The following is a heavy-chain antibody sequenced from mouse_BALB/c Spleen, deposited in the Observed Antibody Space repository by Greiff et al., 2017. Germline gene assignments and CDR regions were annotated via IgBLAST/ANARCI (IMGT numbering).Heavy chain of an antibody. Sequence: VQLQQSGAELARPGASVKLSCKASGYTFTSYWMQWVKQRPGQGLEWIGAIYPGDGDTRYTQKFKGKATLTADKSSSTAYMQLSSLASEDSAVYYCASEGTGTFAYWGQGTLVTVSA. D-gene: IGHD4-1*01. CDR3: ASEGTGTFAY. J-gene: IGHJ3*01. V-gene: IGHV1-87*01. CDR1: GYTFTSYW. CDR2: IYPGDGDT.